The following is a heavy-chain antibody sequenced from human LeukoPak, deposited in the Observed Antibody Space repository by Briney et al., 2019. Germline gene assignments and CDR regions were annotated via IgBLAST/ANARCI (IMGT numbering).Heavy chain of an antibody. CDR3: ARDQGLDAFDI. V-gene: IGHV1-18*01. CDR2: ISACNGNT. Sequence: PGASVKLSCKASGFTFSSYAISWVRQAPGQGLEWISWISACNGNTNYAEYVKGRVTMTTDTSTSTAYMELKSLRSDDTAVYYCARDQGLDAFDIWGQGTMVTVSS. CDR1: GFTFSSYA. J-gene: IGHJ3*02.